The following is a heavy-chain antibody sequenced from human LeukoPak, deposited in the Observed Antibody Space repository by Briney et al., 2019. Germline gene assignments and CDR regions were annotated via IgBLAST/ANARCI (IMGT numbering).Heavy chain of an antibody. D-gene: IGHD5-18*01. CDR3: AVVDTAMAKGFDY. CDR2: INHSGST. J-gene: IGHJ4*02. Sequence: SETLSLTCTVSGGSISSYYWSWIRQPPGKGLEWIGEINHSGSTNYNPSLKSRVTISVDTSKNQFSLKLSSVTAADTAVYYCAVVDTAMAKGFDYWGQGTLVTVSS. V-gene: IGHV4-34*01. CDR1: GGSISSYY.